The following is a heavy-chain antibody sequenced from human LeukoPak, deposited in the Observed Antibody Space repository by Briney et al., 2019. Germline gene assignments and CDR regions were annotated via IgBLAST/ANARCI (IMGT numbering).Heavy chain of an antibody. Sequence: SETLSLTCAVSGGSISSSNWWSWVRPPPGKGLEWIGEIYHSGSTNYNPSLKSRVTISVDTSKNQFSLKLSSVTAADTAVYYCARRKLKRHYDILTGYYTPSPGFDPWGQGTLVTVSS. CDR2: IYHSGST. V-gene: IGHV4-4*02. CDR1: GGSISSSNW. D-gene: IGHD3-9*01. CDR3: ARRKLKRHYDILTGYYTPSPGFDP. J-gene: IGHJ5*02.